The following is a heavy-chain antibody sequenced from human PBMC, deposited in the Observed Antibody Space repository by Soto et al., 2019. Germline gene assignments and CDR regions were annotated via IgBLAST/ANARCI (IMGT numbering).Heavy chain of an antibody. CDR3: AAGGGIDWNWSDY. CDR2: SNK. D-gene: IGHD1-7*01. J-gene: IGHJ4*02. V-gene: IGHV3-30-3*01. Sequence: SNKYYADSVKGRFTISRDNSKNTLYLQMNSLRAEDTAVYYCAAGGGIDWNWSDYWGQGTLVTVSS.